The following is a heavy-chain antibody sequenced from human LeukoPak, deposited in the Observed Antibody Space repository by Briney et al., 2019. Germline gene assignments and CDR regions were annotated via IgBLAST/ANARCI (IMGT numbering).Heavy chain of an antibody. V-gene: IGHV3-21*01. CDR2: ISSSSSYI. CDR3: ARVTSPYYDILTVDFDY. CDR1: GFTFSSYS. D-gene: IGHD3-9*01. Sequence: PGGSLRLSCAASGFTFSSYSMNWVRQAPGKGLEWVSSISSSSSYIYYADSVKGRFTISRDNAKNSLYLQRNSLRAEDRAVYYCARVTSPYYDILTVDFDYWGQGTLVTVSS. J-gene: IGHJ4*02.